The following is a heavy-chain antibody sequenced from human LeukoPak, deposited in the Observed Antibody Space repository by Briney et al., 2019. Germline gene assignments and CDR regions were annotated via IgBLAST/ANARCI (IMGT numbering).Heavy chain of an antibody. CDR1: GGSISDSY. D-gene: IGHD1-26*01. J-gene: IGHJ4*02. CDR3: ARGGRNSRSYDY. CDR2: ISYSGST. V-gene: IGHV4-59*01. Sequence: SETLSLTCLVSGGSISDSYWSWIRQPPGKGLEWIGYISYSGSTNSNPSLKSRVTIPVDTSKSQFSLTLNSVTAADTAVYYCARGGRNSRSYDYWGQGPLATVS.